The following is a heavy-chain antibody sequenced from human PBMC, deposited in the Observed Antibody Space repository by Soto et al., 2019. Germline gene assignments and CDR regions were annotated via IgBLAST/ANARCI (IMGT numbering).Heavy chain of an antibody. CDR1: EYTFTTYS. CDR2: INPSGISP. V-gene: IGHV1-46*03. D-gene: IGHD2-2*01. J-gene: IGHJ3*02. Sequence: ASVKVSCKAPEYTFTTYSIHWVRQAPGQGLEWMGIINPSGISPNYAQKFQGRVTMTRDTSTSTVYMELNSLRSEDTAVYYCASGVVVVDAFDIWGQGTMVTVSS. CDR3: ASGVVVVDAFDI.